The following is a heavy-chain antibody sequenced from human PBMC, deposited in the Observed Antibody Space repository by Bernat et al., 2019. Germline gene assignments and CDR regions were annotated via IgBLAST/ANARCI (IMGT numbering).Heavy chain of an antibody. Sequence: QVQLQESGPGLVKPSETLSLTCTVSGGSISSYYWSWIRQPPGKGLEWVGYIYYSGSTNYNPSLKSRVTISVDTSKNQFSLKLSSVTAADTAVYYCARDGDYGDYSGWFDPWGQGTLVTVSS. CDR1: GGSISSYY. D-gene: IGHD4-17*01. V-gene: IGHV4-59*01. CDR2: IYYSGST. J-gene: IGHJ5*02. CDR3: ARDGDYGDYSGWFDP.